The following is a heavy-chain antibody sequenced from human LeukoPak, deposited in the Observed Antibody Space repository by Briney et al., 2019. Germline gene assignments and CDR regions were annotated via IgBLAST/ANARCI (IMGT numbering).Heavy chain of an antibody. J-gene: IGHJ4*02. CDR2: IGGRDGGT. V-gene: IGHV3-23*01. Sequence: GGSLRLSCAASGFIFSNYAMSWVRQAPGKGLEWVSAIGGRDGGTYYADSVKGRFTISRDNSKNTLYLQMNSLRAEDTAVYYCAKEKTYYDFWSGYSPRYFDYWGQGTLVTVSS. CDR1: GFIFSNYA. D-gene: IGHD3-3*01. CDR3: AKEKTYYDFWSGYSPRYFDY.